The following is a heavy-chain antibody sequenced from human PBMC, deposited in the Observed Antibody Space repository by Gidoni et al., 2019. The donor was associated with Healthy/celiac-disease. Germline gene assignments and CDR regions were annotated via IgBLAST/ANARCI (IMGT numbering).Heavy chain of an antibody. CDR2: IYYSGST. J-gene: IGHJ4*02. CDR3: ARDMEYYDSSGYPKFDY. CDR1: GGSISSSSYY. V-gene: IGHV4-39*07. D-gene: IGHD3-22*01. Sequence: QLQLQESGPGLVKPSETLSLTCTVSGGSISSSSYYLGWIRQPPGKGLEWIGSIYYSGSTYYNPSLKSRVTISVDTSKNQFSLKLSSVTAADTAVYYCARDMEYYDSSGYPKFDYWGQGTLVTVSS.